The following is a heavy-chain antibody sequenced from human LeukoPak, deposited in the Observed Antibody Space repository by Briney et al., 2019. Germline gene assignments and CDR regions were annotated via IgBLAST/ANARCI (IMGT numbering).Heavy chain of an antibody. Sequence: PSETLSLTCTVSGGSISSGSYYWSWIRQPAGKGLEWIGRIYTSGSTNYHPSLKSRVTISVDTSKKQFSLKLSSVTAGGAAGYYCARDRAATRTNWFDPWGQGTLVTVSS. J-gene: IGHJ5*02. D-gene: IGHD2-15*01. CDR3: ARDRAATRTNWFDP. CDR1: GGSISSGSYY. CDR2: IYTSGST. V-gene: IGHV4-61*02.